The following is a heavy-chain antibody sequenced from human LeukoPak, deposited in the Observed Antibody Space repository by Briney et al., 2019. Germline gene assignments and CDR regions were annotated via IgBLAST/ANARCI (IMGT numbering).Heavy chain of an antibody. D-gene: IGHD2-15*01. J-gene: IGHJ6*02. CDR3: ARELYCSGGSCLNDYYYYGMDV. Sequence: ASVKVSCKASGYTFTSYYMHWVRQAPGQGLEWMGWINPNSGGTNYAQKFQGWVTMTRDTSISTAYMELSRLRSDDTAVYYCARELYCSGGSCLNDYYYYGMDVWGQGTTVTVSS. CDR1: GYTFTSYY. V-gene: IGHV1-2*04. CDR2: INPNSGGT.